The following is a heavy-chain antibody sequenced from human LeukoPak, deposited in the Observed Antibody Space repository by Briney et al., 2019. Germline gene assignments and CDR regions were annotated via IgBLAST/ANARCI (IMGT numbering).Heavy chain of an antibody. CDR1: GGSISSSSYY. D-gene: IGHD2-2*03. V-gene: IGHV4-39*01. J-gene: IGHJ6*02. CDR2: IYYSGST. Sequence: SETLSLTCTVSGGSISSSSYYWGWIRQPPGKGLEWIGSIYYSGSTYYNPSLKSRVTISVDTSKNQFSLKLSSVTAADTAAYYCARLGYCSSTSCSPLYGMDVWGQGTTVTVSS. CDR3: ARLGYCSSTSCSPLYGMDV.